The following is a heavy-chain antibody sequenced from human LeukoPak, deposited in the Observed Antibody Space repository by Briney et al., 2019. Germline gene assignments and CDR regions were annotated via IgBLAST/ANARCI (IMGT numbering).Heavy chain of an antibody. V-gene: IGHV4-39*02. CDR2: IYYSGST. Sequence: PSETLSLTCAVSDGSISSSRSYWGWIRQPPGKGLEWIGSIYYSGSTFYNPSLKSRVTISVDTSKNQFSLKLTSVTAADTAVYYCAREGGGDYPWYFDLWGRGTLVTVSS. J-gene: IGHJ2*01. CDR3: AREGGGDYPWYFDL. D-gene: IGHD2-21*02. CDR1: DGSISSSRSY.